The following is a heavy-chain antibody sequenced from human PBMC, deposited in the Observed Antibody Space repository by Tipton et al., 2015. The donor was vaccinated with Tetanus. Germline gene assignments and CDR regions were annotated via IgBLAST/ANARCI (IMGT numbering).Heavy chain of an antibody. D-gene: IGHD2-8*01. V-gene: IGHV4-59*06. CDR2: IYYTGNT. CDR3: ARRLIQNWFDP. J-gene: IGHJ5*02. CDR1: GDSVSGYY. Sequence: TLSLTCTVSGDSVSGYYWSWIRQPPGKGLEWIGYIYYTGNTYYNPSLKSRVTISVDTSKNQFSLKLTSLTAADTAVYYCARRLIQNWFDPWGQGTLVTVSS.